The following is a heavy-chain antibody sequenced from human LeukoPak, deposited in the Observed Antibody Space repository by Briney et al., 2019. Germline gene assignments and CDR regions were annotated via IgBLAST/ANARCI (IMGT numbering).Heavy chain of an antibody. CDR1: GFTVSSSY. CDR2: IYSGGST. CDR3: AREFDYYDSSGYYHYFDY. Sequence: GGSLRLSCAASGFTVSSSYMSWVRQAPGKGLEWVSVIYSGGSTYYADSVKGRFTISRDNSENTLYLQMNTLRAEDTAVYYCAREFDYYDSSGYYHYFDYRGQGTLVTVSS. V-gene: IGHV3-66*01. D-gene: IGHD3-22*01. J-gene: IGHJ4*02.